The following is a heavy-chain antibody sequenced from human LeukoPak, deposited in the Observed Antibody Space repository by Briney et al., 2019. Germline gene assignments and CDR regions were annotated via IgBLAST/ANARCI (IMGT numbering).Heavy chain of an antibody. Sequence: SETLSLTCTVSGGSISSYYWSWIRQPPGKGLEWIGYIYYSGSTNYNPSLKSRVTISVDASKNPFSLKLSSVTAADTAVYYCARDPRTYYFDYWGQGTLVTVSS. V-gene: IGHV4-59*12. CDR3: ARDPRTYYFDY. CDR2: IYYSGST. D-gene: IGHD3-16*01. J-gene: IGHJ4*02. CDR1: GGSISSYY.